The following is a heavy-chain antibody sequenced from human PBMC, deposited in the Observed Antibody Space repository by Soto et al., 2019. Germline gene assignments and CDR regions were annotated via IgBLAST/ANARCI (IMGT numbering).Heavy chain of an antibody. J-gene: IGHJ4*02. CDR3: ARQLLY. V-gene: IGHV4-4*08. CDR1: GGSISSSY. D-gene: IGHD2-2*01. Sequence: SETLSLTCTVSGGSISSSYWSWIRQPPGKGLEGIGYIYDRGSTHSNSSLKSRVTMSVDTSKKQFSLNLSSVTAADTAVHYCARQLLYWGQGTPVTVSS. CDR2: IYDRGST.